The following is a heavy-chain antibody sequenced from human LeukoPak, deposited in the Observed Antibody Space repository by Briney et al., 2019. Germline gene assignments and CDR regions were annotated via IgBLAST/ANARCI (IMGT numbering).Heavy chain of an antibody. CDR2: IYYSGST. D-gene: IGHD2-21*02. CDR1: GGSFSGYY. CDR3: ARRSDSYAFDI. V-gene: IGHV4-59*08. J-gene: IGHJ3*02. Sequence: SETLSLTCAVYGGSFSGYYWSWIRQPPGKGLEWIGYIYYSGSTNYNPSLKSRVTISVDTSKNQFSLKLSSVTAADTAVYYCARRSDSYAFDIWGQGTMVTVSS.